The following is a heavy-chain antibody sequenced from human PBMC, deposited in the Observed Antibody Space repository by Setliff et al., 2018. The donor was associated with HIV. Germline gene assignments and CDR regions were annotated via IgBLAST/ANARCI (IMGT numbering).Heavy chain of an antibody. V-gene: IGHV3-30*06. CDR1: GFTFSSYG. CDR3: ARDRNCGNGCYWSADH. Sequence: GGSLRLSCAASGFTFSSYGMHWVRQAPGKGLEWVAVMSGDANSQYYADSVRGRFTISRDNSKNTVYLQMNSLTTEDTAVYYCARDRNCGNGCYWSADHWGLGTLVTVSS. D-gene: IGHD2-21*01. CDR2: MSGDANSQ. J-gene: IGHJ4*02.